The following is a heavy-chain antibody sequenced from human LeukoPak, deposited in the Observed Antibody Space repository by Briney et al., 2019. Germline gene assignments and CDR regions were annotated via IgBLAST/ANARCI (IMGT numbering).Heavy chain of an antibody. CDR2: IMQDGSEK. CDR3: AREGVEMATIGDFDF. V-gene: IGHV3-7*01. D-gene: IGHD5-24*01. J-gene: IGHJ4*02. CDR1: GFTFSIYW. Sequence: GGSLRLSCAASGFTFSIYWMSWVRQAPGKGLEWVANIMQDGSEKYYVDSVKGRFSISRDNAKNSLYLLMNSLRAEDTAVYYCAREGVEMATIGDFDFWGQGTLVTVSS.